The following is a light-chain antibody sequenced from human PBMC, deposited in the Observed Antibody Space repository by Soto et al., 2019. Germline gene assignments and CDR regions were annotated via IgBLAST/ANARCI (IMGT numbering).Light chain of an antibody. CDR1: QSFXSY. CDR2: DAS. Sequence: DIAVNHSASTLCVSPGERATLACRASQSFXSYFVWYERKPGQAPRTLIXDASNRATGIPARFIGSGSGTDFTLTISSLEPEEFAGYYCQQRSNWPTSTFGQGTRLEIK. J-gene: IGKJ5*01. V-gene: IGKV3-11*01. CDR3: QQRSNWPTST.